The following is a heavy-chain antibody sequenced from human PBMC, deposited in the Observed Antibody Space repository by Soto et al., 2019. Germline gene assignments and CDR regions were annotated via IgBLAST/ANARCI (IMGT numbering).Heavy chain of an antibody. V-gene: IGHV4-4*07. CDR3: ARYSSNWFQTEGMDV. Sequence: PSETLSLTCTVSGGSISTYYWSWIRQPAGKGLEWIGRIDTSGNTNYNPSLKSRVTMSVDTSKKKFSLKLTSVTAADTAVYYCARYSSNWFQTEGMDVWGQGTTVTVS. CDR2: IDTSGNT. CDR1: GGSISTYY. D-gene: IGHD6-13*01. J-gene: IGHJ6*02.